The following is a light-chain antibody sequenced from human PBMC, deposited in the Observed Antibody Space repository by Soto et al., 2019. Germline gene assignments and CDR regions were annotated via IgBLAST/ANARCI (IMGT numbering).Light chain of an antibody. V-gene: IGKV1D-12*01. CDR2: AAS. CDR3: QQADSLPLT. Sequence: DIQMTQSPSSVSASVGDKVMITCRASQNINTWLAWYQQKPGETPKLLIFAASRLEKAVPSRFSGSGSGTDFTLTISDLQTEDFATYYCQQADSLPLTFGGGTKVEIK. CDR1: QNINTW. J-gene: IGKJ4*01.